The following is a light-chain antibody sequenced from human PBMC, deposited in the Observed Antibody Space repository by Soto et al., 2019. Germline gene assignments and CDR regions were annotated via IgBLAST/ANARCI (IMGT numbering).Light chain of an antibody. CDR2: EVS. CDR1: SSDVGSYNL. CDR3: CSYAGSSTYV. V-gene: IGLV2-23*02. J-gene: IGLJ1*01. Sequence: ALTQPASVSGSPGQSITISCTGTSSDVGSYNLVSWYQQHPGKAPKLMIYEVSKRPSGVSNRFSGSKSGNTASLTIFGLQAEDEADYYCCSYAGSSTYVFGTGTKVTVL.